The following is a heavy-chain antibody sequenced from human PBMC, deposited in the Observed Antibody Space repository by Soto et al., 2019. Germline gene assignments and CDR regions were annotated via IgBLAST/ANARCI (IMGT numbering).Heavy chain of an antibody. V-gene: IGHV4-59*08. D-gene: IGHD6-13*01. CDR1: GGSISSCY. J-gene: IGHJ4*02. CDR2: IYYSGST. CDR3: VRSFGVAAAGPFDY. Sequence: SETLSLTCTVSGGSISSCYWSWIRQPPGKGLEWIGYIYYSGSTNYNPSLKNRVTISVDTSKNQFSLKLSSVTAADTAVYYCVRSFGVAAAGPFDYWGQGTLVTVSS.